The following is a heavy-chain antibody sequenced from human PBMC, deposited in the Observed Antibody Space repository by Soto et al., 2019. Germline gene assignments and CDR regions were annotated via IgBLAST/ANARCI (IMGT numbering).Heavy chain of an antibody. J-gene: IGHJ6*02. V-gene: IGHV3-30*03. CDR3: ATYSYGSGSYLHQDV. CDR1: GFSVWSYG. Sequence: WGCLRLSCAACGFSVWSYGIPGFLQARGKGLEWGAVISYDGSNKYYADSVKGRFTISRDNSKNTLYLQMNSLRAEDPAVYYCATYSYGSGSYLHQDVWGQGTTVNVSS. D-gene: IGHD3-10*01. CDR2: ISYDGSNK.